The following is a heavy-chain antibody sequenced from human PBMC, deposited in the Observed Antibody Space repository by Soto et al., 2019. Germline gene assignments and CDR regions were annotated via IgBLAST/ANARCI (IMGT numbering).Heavy chain of an antibody. J-gene: IGHJ6*02. D-gene: IGHD4-17*01. V-gene: IGHV4-34*02. CDR1: GGSFSDHF. Sequence: QVQLQQWGAGLLKPSETLSLTCAVYGGSFSDHFWSWIRQSPGKGLEWIGEINHRGTTKYKAALRSRVDISLDTSKNQFALRLNSVAAADTAVYFCVRGHRAVTQGGGKFCYYVYGMDVWGPGTTVTVSS. CDR2: INHRGTT. CDR3: VRGHRAVTQGGGKFCYYVYGMDV.